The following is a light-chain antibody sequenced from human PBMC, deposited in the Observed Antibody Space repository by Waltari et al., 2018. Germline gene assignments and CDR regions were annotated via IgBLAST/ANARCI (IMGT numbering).Light chain of an antibody. J-gene: IGLJ3*02. Sequence: QSVLTQPPSASGTPGQRVTIPCSGRRSTTGQITVTWYQQLPGAAPKVLIYRNNQRPSGVPDRFSGSKSVTSASLAISGLQSEDEAAYFCASWDDSLNGPVFGGGTTLTVL. V-gene: IGLV1-44*01. CDR3: ASWDDSLNGPV. CDR2: RNN. CDR1: RSTTGQIT.